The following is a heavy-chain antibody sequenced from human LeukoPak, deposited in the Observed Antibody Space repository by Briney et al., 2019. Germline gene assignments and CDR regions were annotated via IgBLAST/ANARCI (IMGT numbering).Heavy chain of an antibody. Sequence: ASVKVSCKASGYTFTSYYMHWVRQAPGQGLEWMGIINPSGGSTGYAQKFQGRVTMTRDTSTSTVYMELSSLRSEDTAVYYCARDAVRTDYGDDYYYYGMDVWGQGTTVTVSS. D-gene: IGHD4-17*01. V-gene: IGHV1-46*01. CDR2: INPSGGST. J-gene: IGHJ6*02. CDR1: GYTFTSYY. CDR3: ARDAVRTDYGDDYYYYGMDV.